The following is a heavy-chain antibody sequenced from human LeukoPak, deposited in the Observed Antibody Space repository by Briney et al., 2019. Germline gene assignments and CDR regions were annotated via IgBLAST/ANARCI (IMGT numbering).Heavy chain of an antibody. D-gene: IGHD1-1*01. J-gene: IGHJ4*02. CDR3: VRGPDAATGTY. CDR2: IVPLFGTS. V-gene: IGHV1-69*08. CDR1: GGTFINFT. Sequence: PVKVSCKASGGTFINFTFSWVRQAPGQGLEWVGRIVPLFGTSYYSEEFQGKVTITADKSTSTVYLEFISLTSGDTAVYYCVRGPDAATGTYWGQGTLVSVPS.